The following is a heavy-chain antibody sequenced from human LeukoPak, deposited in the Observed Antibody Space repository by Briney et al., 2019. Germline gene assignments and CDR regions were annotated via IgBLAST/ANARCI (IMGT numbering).Heavy chain of an antibody. J-gene: IGHJ5*02. CDR3: ARVLGYCSGGSCYSRNWFDP. D-gene: IGHD2-15*01. CDR1: GYTFTSYD. V-gene: IGHV1-8*03. Sequence: ASVKVSCKASGYTFTSYDINWVRQATGQGLDWMGWMNPNSGNTGYAQKFQGRVTITRNTSISTAYMELSSLRSEDTAVYYCARVLGYCSGGSCYSRNWFDPWGQGTLVTVSS. CDR2: MNPNSGNT.